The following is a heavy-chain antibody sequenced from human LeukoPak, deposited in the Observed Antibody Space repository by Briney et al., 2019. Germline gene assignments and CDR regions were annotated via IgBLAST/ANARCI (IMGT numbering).Heavy chain of an antibody. CDR3: AKVLGRALDC. Sequence: GGSLRLSCAASGLTFSAYAMSWVRQAPGKGPEWVSGLSGSSGSTFYADSVKGRFTISRDNSKNTLFLQMTSLRADDTAVYYCAKVLGRALDCWGQVTLVTVSS. D-gene: IGHD2-15*01. V-gene: IGHV3-23*01. CDR2: LSGSSGST. CDR1: GLTFSAYA. J-gene: IGHJ4*02.